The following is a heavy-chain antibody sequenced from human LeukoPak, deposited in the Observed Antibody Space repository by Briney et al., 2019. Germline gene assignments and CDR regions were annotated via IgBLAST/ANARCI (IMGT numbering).Heavy chain of an antibody. V-gene: IGHV4-61*05. J-gene: IGHJ4*02. D-gene: IGHD2-15*01. CDR3: ARGPPIVVVAATRGFDY. CDR2: IYHSGST. Sequence: PSETLSLTCTVSGGSISSSRYYWGWIRQPPGKGLEWIGYIYHSGSTNYNPSLKSRVTISVDTSKNQFSLKLSSVTAADTAVYYCARGPPIVVVAATRGFDYWGQGTLVTVSS. CDR1: GGSISSSRYY.